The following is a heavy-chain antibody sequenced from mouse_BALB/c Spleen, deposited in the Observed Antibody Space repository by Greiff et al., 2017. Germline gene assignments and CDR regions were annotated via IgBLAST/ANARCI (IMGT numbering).Heavy chain of an antibody. CDR1: GYSFTGYT. CDR2: INPYNGGT. Sequence: EVKLMESGPELVKPGASMKISCKASGYSFTGYTMNWVKQSHGKNLEWIGLINPYNGGTSYNQKFKGKATLTVDKSSSTAYMELLSLTSEDSAVYYGARRGYGSREGWYFDVWGAGTTVTVSS. D-gene: IGHD1-1*01. V-gene: IGHV1-18*01. J-gene: IGHJ1*01. CDR3: ARRGYGSREGWYFDV.